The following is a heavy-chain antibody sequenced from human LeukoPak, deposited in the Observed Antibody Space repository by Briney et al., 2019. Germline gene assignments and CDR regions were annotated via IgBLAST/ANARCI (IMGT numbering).Heavy chain of an antibody. V-gene: IGHV4-34*01. CDR1: GGSFSGYY. CDR3: ATRGYSYGYVAY. D-gene: IGHD5-18*01. Sequence: SETLSLTCAVYGGSFSGYYWSWIRQPPGKGLEWIGEINHSGSTNYNPSLKSRVTISVDTSKNQFSLKLSSVTAADTAVYYCATRGYSYGYVAYWGQGTLVTVSS. CDR2: INHSGST. J-gene: IGHJ4*02.